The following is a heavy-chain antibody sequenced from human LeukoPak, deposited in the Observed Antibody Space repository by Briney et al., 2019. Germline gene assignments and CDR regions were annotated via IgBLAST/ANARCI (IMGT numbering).Heavy chain of an antibody. Sequence: GASVKVSCKASGYTFTSNYIHWVRQAPGKGLEWMGGFDPEDGETIYAQKFQGRVTMTEDTSTDTAYMELSSLRSEDTAVYYCATVPRYCSGGSCNWFDPWGQGTLVTVSS. CDR2: FDPEDGET. CDR3: ATVPRYCSGGSCNWFDP. D-gene: IGHD2-15*01. J-gene: IGHJ5*02. CDR1: GYTFTSNY. V-gene: IGHV1-24*01.